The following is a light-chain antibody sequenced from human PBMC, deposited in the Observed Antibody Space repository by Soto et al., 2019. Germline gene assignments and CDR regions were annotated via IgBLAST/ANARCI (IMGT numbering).Light chain of an antibody. J-gene: IGKJ1*01. V-gene: IGKV1-39*01. CDR2: AAY. Sequence: DIQMTQSPSSLSASVGDRVTITCRASQSISNYLNWYQQKPGKAPKLLIYAAYSMQSGVPSRFSGSGSETDFTITISSLQPDDSATYYCQQSFSPLWTFGQGTKVEV. CDR3: QQSFSPLWT. CDR1: QSISNY.